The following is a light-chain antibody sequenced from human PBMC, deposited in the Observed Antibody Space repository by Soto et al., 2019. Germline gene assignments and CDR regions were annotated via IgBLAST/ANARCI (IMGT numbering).Light chain of an antibody. CDR2: SDS. CDR1: RSNIGSNT. J-gene: IGLJ3*02. V-gene: IGLV1-44*01. Sequence: QSVLTQPPSASGTPGQRVTISCSGRRSNIGSNTVNWYQQVPGAAPKLLIYSDSQRASGVPVRFSGSRSGTSASLAISGLQSEDEADYYCAAWDDSPNVFMVFGGGTQLTVL. CDR3: AAWDDSPNVFMV.